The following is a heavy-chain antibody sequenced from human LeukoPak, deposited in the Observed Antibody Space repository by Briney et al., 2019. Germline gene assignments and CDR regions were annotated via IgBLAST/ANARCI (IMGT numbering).Heavy chain of an antibody. Sequence: GGSLRLSCAASEFTFSDYYMSWVRQAPGKGLEWVSAISGSGGSTYYADSVKGRFTISRDNSKNTLYLQMNSLRAEDTAVYYCAPFSLWFGELGAFDIWGQGTMVTVSS. CDR1: EFTFSDYY. J-gene: IGHJ3*02. V-gene: IGHV3-23*01. CDR3: APFSLWFGELGAFDI. CDR2: ISGSGGST. D-gene: IGHD3-10*01.